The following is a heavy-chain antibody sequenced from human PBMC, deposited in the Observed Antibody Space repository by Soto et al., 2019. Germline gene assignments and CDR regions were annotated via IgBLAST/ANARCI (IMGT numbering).Heavy chain of an antibody. V-gene: IGHV4-59*02. D-gene: IGHD3-22*01. CDR2: IYYTGST. CDR1: GGSVSSYY. Sequence: SETLSLTCNVSGGSVSSYYWNWIRQPPGKGLEWIGYIYYTGSTNYNPSLKSRVIISVDTSKNQFSLKLSSVTAADTAVYYCARETHSSGYYSIDYWGQGTLVTV. CDR3: ARETHSSGYYSIDY. J-gene: IGHJ4*02.